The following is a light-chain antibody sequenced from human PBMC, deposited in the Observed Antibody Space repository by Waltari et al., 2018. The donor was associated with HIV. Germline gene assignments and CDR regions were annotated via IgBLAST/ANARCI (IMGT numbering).Light chain of an antibody. CDR1: SSNIGSNH. Sequence: QSVMTQPPSASGTPEQSDTISCSGRSSNIGSNHVKEYQQLPGTAPKLLIDSNNQRPSGVPDRLSGSKSGTSAALAISVLQSEDEADYYCAAWDDSLNGPVFGGGTKLTVL. J-gene: IGLJ3*02. CDR3: AAWDDSLNGPV. CDR2: SNN. V-gene: IGLV1-44*01.